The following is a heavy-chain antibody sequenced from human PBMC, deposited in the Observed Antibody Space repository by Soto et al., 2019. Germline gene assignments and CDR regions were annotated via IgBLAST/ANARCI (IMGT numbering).Heavy chain of an antibody. CDR1: GFTFSNYA. CDR3: AKDSTTETYYLPDG. D-gene: IGHD3-10*01. Sequence: PGGSLRLSCAASGFTFSNYAMYWVRQAPGKGLEWVAVMSHDGSNKYHADSVKGRFTISRDDSKNTLYLQMNSLRAEDSALYYCAKDSTTETYYLPDGWGQGTLVTVSS. J-gene: IGHJ4*02. V-gene: IGHV3-30*18. CDR2: MSHDGSNK.